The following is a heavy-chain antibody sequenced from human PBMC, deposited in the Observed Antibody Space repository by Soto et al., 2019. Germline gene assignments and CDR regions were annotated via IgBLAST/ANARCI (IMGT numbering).Heavy chain of an antibody. CDR2: INPSGGST. CDR1: GYTFTIYY. Sequence: ASVKGSCKASGYTFTIYYMHWVRQAHGQGLEWMGIINPSGGSTSYAKKFQGRVTMTRDTSTSTVYMELSSLRSEDTAVYYCARSVTMVRGALAYYYYGMDIWGQGTMVTVSS. D-gene: IGHD3-10*01. CDR3: ARSVTMVRGALAYYYYGMDI. J-gene: IGHJ6*02. V-gene: IGHV1-46*01.